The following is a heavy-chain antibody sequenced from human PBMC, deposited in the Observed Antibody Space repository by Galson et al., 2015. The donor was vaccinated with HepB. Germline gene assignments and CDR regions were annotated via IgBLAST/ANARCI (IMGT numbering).Heavy chain of an antibody. CDR3: ARGDSGIYSWVGYYQNMDV. Sequence: SLRLSCAASGFTFKEHGMHWVRQAPGKGLEWLAATCYDGTSFYYPESVRGRFTISRDNVKNTLFLQMSSLREEDTAVYYCARGDSGIYSWVGYYQNMDVWGQGTTVAVSS. CDR2: TCYDGTSF. CDR1: GFTFKEHG. V-gene: IGHV3-30-3*01. J-gene: IGHJ6*02. D-gene: IGHD1-26*01.